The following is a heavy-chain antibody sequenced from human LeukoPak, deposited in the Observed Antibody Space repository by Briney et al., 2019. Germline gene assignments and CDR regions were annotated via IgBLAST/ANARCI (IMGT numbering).Heavy chain of an antibody. CDR2: ISSSGSTI. CDR1: GFTFSSYE. CDR3: ARDSPGGMDV. J-gene: IGHJ6*02. Sequence: GGSLRLSCAASGFTFSSYEMNWVRQAPGKGLEWVSYISSSGSTIYYADSVKGRFTISRDNAKNSLYLQMNSPRAEDTAVYYCARDSPGGMDVWGQGTTVTVSS. V-gene: IGHV3-48*03.